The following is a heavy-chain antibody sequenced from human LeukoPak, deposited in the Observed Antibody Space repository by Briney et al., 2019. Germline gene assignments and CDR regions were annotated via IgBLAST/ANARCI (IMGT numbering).Heavy chain of an antibody. J-gene: IGHJ3*02. V-gene: IGHV1-2*02. CDR2: INPNTGGT. CDR1: GYTFTDYY. D-gene: IGHD4-17*01. CDR3: ASRRRTVTTGDDVFDI. Sequence: ASVKVSCKASGYTFTDYYMHWVRQAPGQGLEWMGWINPNTGGTNYAQKFQVRVTMTRDTSISTAYMELSRLRSDDTAVYYCASRRRTVTTGDDVFDIWGQGTMVTVSS.